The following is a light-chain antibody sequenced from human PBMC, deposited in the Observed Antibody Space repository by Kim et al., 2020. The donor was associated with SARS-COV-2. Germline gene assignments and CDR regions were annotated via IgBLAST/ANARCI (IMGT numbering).Light chain of an antibody. V-gene: IGKV5-2*01. CDR1: HDIDDD. CDR2: EAT. Sequence: ETTLTQSPSFTSATPGDQVVISCKATHDIDDDLNWYQQKPGEPPILIIREATTLVHGSPLRFSGSGYGTDFTLTLYNVESEDAAYYFCLQHDSFPLTFGGGTKVDIK. J-gene: IGKJ4*01. CDR3: LQHDSFPLT.